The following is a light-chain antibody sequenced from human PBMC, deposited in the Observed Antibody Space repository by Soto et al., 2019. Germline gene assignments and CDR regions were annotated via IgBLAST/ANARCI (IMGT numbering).Light chain of an antibody. V-gene: IGKV3-15*01. CDR1: QSVSGK. CDR2: DAS. J-gene: IGKJ1*01. CDR3: QQSNNWPWT. Sequence: MTQSPSTLSGSVGDRVTITCRASQSVSGKLAWYQQKPGQAPRLLIYDASTRATGIPARFSGSGSGTEFTLTISSLQSEDFAVYYCQQSNNWPWTFGQGTKVEIK.